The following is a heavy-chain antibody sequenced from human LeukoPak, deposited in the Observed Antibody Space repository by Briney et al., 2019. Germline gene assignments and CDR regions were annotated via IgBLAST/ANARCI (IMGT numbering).Heavy chain of an antibody. D-gene: IGHD5-12*01. CDR2: ISASSENT. V-gene: IGHV1-18*01. CDR3: ARVGRTKVGTMAY. CDR1: GYTFTNYG. Sequence: ASVKVSCKASGYTFTNYGISWVRQAPGQGLEWMGWISASSENTDSAQKFQGRVTMTTDTSTSTAYMELRKLRSDDTATYNCARVGRTKVGTMAYWGQGTLVTVSS. J-gene: IGHJ4*02.